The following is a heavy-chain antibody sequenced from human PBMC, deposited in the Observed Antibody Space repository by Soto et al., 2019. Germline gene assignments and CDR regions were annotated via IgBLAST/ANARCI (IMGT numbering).Heavy chain of an antibody. V-gene: IGHV4-39*01. CDR1: GDSISSITYF. J-gene: IGHJ4*02. CDR3: ARHLGEGYFDY. CDR2: IYYSGST. Sequence: SEPLRHPCTVAGDSISSITYFWGRVRQPPGKGLEWIGSIYYSGSTYYNPSLKSRVTISVDTSKNHFSLKVSSVTAADTAVYYGARHLGEGYFDYWGQGTLVSVSS.